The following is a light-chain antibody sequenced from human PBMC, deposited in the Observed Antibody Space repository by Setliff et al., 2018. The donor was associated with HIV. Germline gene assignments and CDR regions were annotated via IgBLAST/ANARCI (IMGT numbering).Light chain of an antibody. V-gene: IGLV2-14*03. CDR2: HVS. Sequence: QSALAQPASVSGSPGQSITISCTGTSNDIASSDYVSWYQQHLGKAPKLIIYHVSHRPSGVSHRFSAFKSGHTASLTISGLQADDEADYYCSSSTTDTFDVFGTGTKVTVL. CDR3: SSSTTDTFDV. CDR1: SNDIASSDY. J-gene: IGLJ1*01.